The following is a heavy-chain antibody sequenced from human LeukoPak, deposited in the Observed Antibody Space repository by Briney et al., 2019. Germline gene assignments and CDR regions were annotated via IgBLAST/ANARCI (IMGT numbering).Heavy chain of an antibody. CDR3: ARGIESYGDYGY. CDR2: MYNSGST. D-gene: IGHD4-17*01. V-gene: IGHV4-59*01. J-gene: IGHJ4*02. CDR1: GGSISGFY. Sequence: SETLSLTCTVSGGSISGFYWSWIRQPPGKGLEWIAYMYNSGSTNYNPSLKSRVTISIDTSKNQFSLKLSSLTAADTAIYYCARGIESYGDYGYWGQGILVTVSS.